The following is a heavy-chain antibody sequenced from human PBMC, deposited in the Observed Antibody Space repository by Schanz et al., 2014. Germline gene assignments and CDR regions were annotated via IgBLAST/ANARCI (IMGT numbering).Heavy chain of an antibody. CDR1: GFTFSDYY. CDR3: AKVAPAATYLDS. D-gene: IGHD2-2*01. CDR2: ISDSGDST. V-gene: IGHV3-11*01. Sequence: QVQLVDSGGGLVKPGGSLRLSCAASGFTFSDYYMTWIRQAPGKGLEWVSDISDSGDSTHYADSVKGRFTISRDNAKNSLFLQRNSLSAEDTAVYYCAKVAPAATYLDSWGLGTLVNVSS. J-gene: IGHJ4*02.